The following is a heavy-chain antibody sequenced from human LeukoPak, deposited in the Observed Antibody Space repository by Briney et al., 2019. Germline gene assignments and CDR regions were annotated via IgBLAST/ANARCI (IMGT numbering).Heavy chain of an antibody. CDR2: IIPIFGTA. J-gene: IGHJ6*02. V-gene: IGHV1-69*13. CDR3: ASAPTWRPNYYYYGMDV. Sequence: VASVKVSCKASGYTFTSYAISWVRQAPGQGLEWMGGIIPIFGTANYAQKFQGRVTITVDESTSTAYMELSSLRSEDTAVYYCASAPTWRPNYYYYGMDVWGQGTTVTVSS. CDR1: GYTFTSYA. D-gene: IGHD5-24*01.